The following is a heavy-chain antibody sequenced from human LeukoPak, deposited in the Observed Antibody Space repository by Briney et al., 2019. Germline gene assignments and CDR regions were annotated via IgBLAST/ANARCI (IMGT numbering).Heavy chain of an antibody. J-gene: IGHJ4*02. V-gene: IGHV1-3*01. CDR1: GYTFTSYA. CDR3: ARAPPSNPDYAFDY. Sequence: ASVKVPCKASGYTFTSYAMHWVRQAPGQRLEWMGWINAGNGNTKYSQKFQGRVTITRDTSASTAYMELSSLRSEDTAVYYCARAPPSNPDYAFDYWGQGTLVTVSS. D-gene: IGHD4-17*01. CDR2: INAGNGNT.